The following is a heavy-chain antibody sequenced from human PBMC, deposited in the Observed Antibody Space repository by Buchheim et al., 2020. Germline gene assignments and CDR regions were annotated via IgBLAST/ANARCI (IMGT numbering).Heavy chain of an antibody. Sequence: EVQLVESGGGLVQPGGSLRLSCAASGFTFSSYSMNWVRQAPGKGLEWVSYISSSSSTIYYADSVKGRFIISRDNAKNSLFLEMNSLRVEDTALYYCARDQGSHVSTVYSLVEYHFYGMDVWGQGTT. CDR3: ARDQGSHVSTVYSLVEYHFYGMDV. CDR1: GFTFSSYS. D-gene: IGHD3-22*01. V-gene: IGHV3-48*04. CDR2: ISSSSSTI. J-gene: IGHJ6*02.